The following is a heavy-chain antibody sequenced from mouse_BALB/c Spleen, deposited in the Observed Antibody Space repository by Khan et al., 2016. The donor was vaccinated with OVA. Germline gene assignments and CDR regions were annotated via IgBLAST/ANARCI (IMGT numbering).Heavy chain of an antibody. J-gene: IGHJ4*01. CDR3: ARWFDGYSSLYAMDY. CDR1: GFSLTSYG. D-gene: IGHD2-3*01. V-gene: IGHV2-6*02. Sequence: QMQLEESGPGLVAPSQSLSITCTVSGFSLTSYGVHWVRQPPGKGLEWLVVIWSDGSTNYNSVLKSRLSISKDNSKSQVFLKMNILQTDDTAIYYCARWFDGYSSLYAMDYWGQGTSVTVSS. CDR2: IWSDGST.